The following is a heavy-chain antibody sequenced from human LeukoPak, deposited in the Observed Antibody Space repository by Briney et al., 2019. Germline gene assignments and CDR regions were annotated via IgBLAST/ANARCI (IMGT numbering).Heavy chain of an antibody. V-gene: IGHV3-23*01. J-gene: IGHJ4*02. CDR2: ISGSGGST. CDR1: GFTFSSYA. CDR3: AKGLNRYSSGWYSDFDY. D-gene: IGHD6-19*01. Sequence: GGSLRLSCAASGFTFSSYAMSWVRQAPGKGLEWVSAISGSGGSTYYADSVKGRSTISRDNSENTLYLRMISLRAEDTAVYYCAKGLNRYSSGWYSDFDYWGQGILVTVSS.